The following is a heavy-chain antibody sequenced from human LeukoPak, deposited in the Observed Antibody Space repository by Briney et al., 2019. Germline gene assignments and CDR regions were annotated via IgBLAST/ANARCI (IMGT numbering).Heavy chain of an antibody. Sequence: SGGSLRLSCAASGFTFSSYAMHWVRQAPGKGLEWVAVISYDGSNKYYADSVKGRFTISRDNSKNTLYLQMNSLRAEDTAAYYCARDGVVSAAIGDAFDIWDQGKIIIVSS. J-gene: IGHJ3*02. CDR2: ISYDGSNK. V-gene: IGHV3-30-3*01. CDR1: GFTFSSYA. D-gene: IGHD2-2*02. CDR3: ARDGVVSAAIGDAFDI.